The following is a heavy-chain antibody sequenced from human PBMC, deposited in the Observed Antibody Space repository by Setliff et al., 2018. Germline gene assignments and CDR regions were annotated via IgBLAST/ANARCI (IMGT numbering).Heavy chain of an antibody. CDR3: AKPRPGWPAGFDS. V-gene: IGHV3-23*01. J-gene: IGHJ4*02. CDR2: ISSTSTYI. CDR1: GFTFRDYS. Sequence: PGGSLRLSCATSGFTFRDYSLAWVRQAPGQGLEWVSGISSTSTYIYYADSGKGRFTISRDNSKNTLYLQMSSLRPEDTALYYCAKPRPGWPAGFDSWGQGTLVTVS. D-gene: IGHD6-19*01.